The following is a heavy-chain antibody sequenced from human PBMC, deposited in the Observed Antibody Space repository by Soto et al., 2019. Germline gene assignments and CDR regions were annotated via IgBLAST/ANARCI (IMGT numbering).Heavy chain of an antibody. CDR1: GGSISRGAYS. V-gene: IGHV4-30-2*01. D-gene: IGHD4-17*01. CDR2: IYHSGST. Sequence: QLQLQESGSGLVKPSQTLSLPSPASGGSISRGAYSWPWFRQPPGKGLEWMGYIYHSGSTYYNPSLKSRVTISVDRSKNQFSLKLSSVTAADTAVYYCASGSTTVTTFDYWGQGTLVTVSS. J-gene: IGHJ4*02. CDR3: ASGSTTVTTFDY.